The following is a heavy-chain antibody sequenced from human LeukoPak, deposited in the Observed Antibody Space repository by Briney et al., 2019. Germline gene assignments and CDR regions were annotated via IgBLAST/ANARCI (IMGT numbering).Heavy chain of an antibody. CDR1: GYTFTSYY. Sequence: VASVSVSCKASGYTFTSYYMHWVRQAPGQGLEWMGIINPSGGSTSYAQKFQGRVTMTRDTSTSTVYMELSSLRSEDTAVYYCARDGVDYGDYVAFDYWGQGTLVSVSS. CDR3: ARDGVDYGDYVAFDY. CDR2: INPSGGST. V-gene: IGHV1-46*01. J-gene: IGHJ4*02. D-gene: IGHD4-17*01.